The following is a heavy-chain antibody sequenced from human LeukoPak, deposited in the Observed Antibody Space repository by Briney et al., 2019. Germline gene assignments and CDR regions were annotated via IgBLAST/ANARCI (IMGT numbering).Heavy chain of an antibody. D-gene: IGHD5-24*01. CDR3: AGRVRNRDGYNPYYYYYGMDV. J-gene: IGHJ6*02. Sequence: ASVKVSCKASGGTFSSYAISWVRQAPGQGLEWMGRIIPILGIANYAQKFQGRVTITADKSTSTAYMELSSLRSEDTAVYYCAGRVRNRDGYNPYYYYYGMDVWGQGTTVTVSS. CDR1: GGTFSSYA. CDR2: IIPILGIA. V-gene: IGHV1-69*04.